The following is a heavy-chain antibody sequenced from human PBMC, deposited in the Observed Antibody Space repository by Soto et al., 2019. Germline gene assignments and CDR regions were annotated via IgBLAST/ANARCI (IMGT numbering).Heavy chain of an antibody. CDR3: VKNMVRGVIITIDY. Sequence: GGSLRLSCSASGFTFSSYAMHWVRQAPGKGLEYVSAISSNGGSTYYADSVKGRFTISRDNSKNTLYLQMSSLRAEDTAVYYCVKNMVRGVIITIDYWGQGTLVTVSS. J-gene: IGHJ4*02. D-gene: IGHD3-10*01. V-gene: IGHV3-64D*08. CDR2: ISSNGGST. CDR1: GFTFSSYA.